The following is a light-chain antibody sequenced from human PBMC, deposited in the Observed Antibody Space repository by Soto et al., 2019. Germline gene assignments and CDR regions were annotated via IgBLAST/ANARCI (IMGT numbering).Light chain of an antibody. V-gene: IGLV1-47*01. CDR2: RND. CDR3: AAWDDSLSGYV. CDR1: SSNIGSNY. Sequence: QAVVTQPPSASGTPGQRVTISCSGSSSNIGSNYVHWYQHLPGVAPKLLISRNDQRPSGVPDRFSGSKSGTSASLAISGLRSEEEADYSCAAWDDSLSGYVFGTGTKLTVL. J-gene: IGLJ1*01.